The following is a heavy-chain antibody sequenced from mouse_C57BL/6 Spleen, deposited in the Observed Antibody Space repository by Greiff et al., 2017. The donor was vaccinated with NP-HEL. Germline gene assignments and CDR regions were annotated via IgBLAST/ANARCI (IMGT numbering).Heavy chain of an antibody. V-gene: IGHV1-53*01. J-gene: IGHJ4*01. Sequence: VQLQQPGTELVKPGASVKLSCKASGYTFTSYWMHWVKQRPGQGLEWIGNINPSNGGTNYNEKFKSKATLTVDKSSSTAYMQLSSLTSEDSAVYYCARRHYYGSGYYYAMDYWGQGTSVTVSS. CDR3: ARRHYYGSGYYYAMDY. D-gene: IGHD1-1*01. CDR2: INPSNGGT. CDR1: GYTFTSYW.